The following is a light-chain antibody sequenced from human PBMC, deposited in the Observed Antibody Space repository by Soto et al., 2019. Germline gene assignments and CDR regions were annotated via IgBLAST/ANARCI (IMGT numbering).Light chain of an antibody. CDR1: QSVSSY. V-gene: IGKV3-15*01. Sequence: EIVLTQSPATLSLSPGERATLSCRASQSVSSYLAWYQQKPVQAPRLLIYDASNRATGIPARFSGSGSGTEFTLTISSLQSEDFAVYYCQQYNNWPRTFGQGTKVDI. J-gene: IGKJ1*01. CDR2: DAS. CDR3: QQYNNWPRT.